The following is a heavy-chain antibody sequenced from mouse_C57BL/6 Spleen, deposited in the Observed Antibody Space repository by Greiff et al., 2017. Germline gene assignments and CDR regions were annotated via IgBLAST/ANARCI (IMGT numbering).Heavy chain of an antibody. Sequence: EVKLMESGGGLVKPGGSLKLSCAASGFTFSDYGMHWVRQAPEKGLEWVAYISSGSSTIYYADTVKGRFTISGDNAKNTLFLQMTSLRSEDTAMYYCARGHYYGSSLFDYWGQGTTLTVSS. V-gene: IGHV5-17*01. J-gene: IGHJ2*01. CDR3: ARGHYYGSSLFDY. D-gene: IGHD1-1*01. CDR2: ISSGSSTI. CDR1: GFTFSDYG.